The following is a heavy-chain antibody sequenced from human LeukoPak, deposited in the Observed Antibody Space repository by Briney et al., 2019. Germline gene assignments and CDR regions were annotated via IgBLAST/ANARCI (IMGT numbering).Heavy chain of an antibody. V-gene: IGHV3-23*01. CDR2: IRGSGGTT. J-gene: IGHJ4*02. CDR3: ARDTGDGSYDY. Sequence: GGSLRLSCAASGFNFSNQAMSWVRQAPGKGLEWVSTIRGSGGTTYYADSVKGRFTISRDNSKNTVYLQMNSLRDEDTAVYYCARDTGDGSYDYWGQGTLVTISS. CDR1: GFNFSNQA. D-gene: IGHD1-26*01.